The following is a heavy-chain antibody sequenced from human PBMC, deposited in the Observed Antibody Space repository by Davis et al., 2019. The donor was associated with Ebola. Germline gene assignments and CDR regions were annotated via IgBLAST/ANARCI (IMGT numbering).Heavy chain of an antibody. Sequence: PGGSLRLSCAASGFTFSSYGMHWVRQAPGKGLEWVAVIWYDGSNKYYADSVKGRFTISRDNSKNTLYLQMNSLRAEDTAVYYCASGYYDSSGYSEAFDIWGQGTMVTVSS. CDR2: IWYDGSNK. J-gene: IGHJ3*02. D-gene: IGHD3-22*01. CDR3: ASGYYDSSGYSEAFDI. CDR1: GFTFSSYG. V-gene: IGHV3-33*01.